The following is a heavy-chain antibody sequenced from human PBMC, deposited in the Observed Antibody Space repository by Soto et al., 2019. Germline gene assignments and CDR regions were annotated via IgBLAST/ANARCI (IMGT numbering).Heavy chain of an antibody. Sequence: GGSLRLSCAASGFTFSSYWMSWVRQAPGKGLEWVANIKQDGSEKYYVDSVKGRFTISRDNAKNSLYLQMNSLRAEDTAVYYCAELTAARSVWFDPWGQGTLVTVSS. CDR1: GFTFSSYW. CDR2: IKQDGSEK. V-gene: IGHV3-7*05. D-gene: IGHD2-2*01. J-gene: IGHJ5*02. CDR3: AELTAARSVWFDP.